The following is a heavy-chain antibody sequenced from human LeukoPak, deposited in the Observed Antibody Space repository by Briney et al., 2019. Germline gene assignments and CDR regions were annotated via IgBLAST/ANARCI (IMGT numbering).Heavy chain of an antibody. D-gene: IGHD3-22*01. CDR1: GGSISSYY. V-gene: IGHV4-59*01. J-gene: IGHJ6*02. CDR3: ARDPGYYYDSSGPDYYYYYGMDV. Sequence: SETLSLTCTVSGGSISSYYWSWIRQPPGKGLEWIGYTYYIGTTNYNPSLKSRVTISVDTSKNQFSLKLSSVTAADTAVYYCARDPGYYYDSSGPDYYYYYGMDVWGQGTTVTVSS. CDR2: TYYIGTT.